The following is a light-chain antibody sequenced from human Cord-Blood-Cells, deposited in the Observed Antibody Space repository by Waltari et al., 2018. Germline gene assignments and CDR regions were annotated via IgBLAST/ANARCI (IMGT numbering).Light chain of an antibody. CDR3: HQSSSLPWT. J-gene: IGKJ1*01. Sequence: EIVLTKSLVFQFVTPKETVTITCRASQSIGSSLHWYQQKPDQSPKLLIKYASQSFSGVPSRFSGSGSGTDFTLTINSLEAEDAATYYCHQSSSLPWTFGQGTKVEIK. V-gene: IGKV6-21*01. CDR1: QSIGSS. CDR2: YAS.